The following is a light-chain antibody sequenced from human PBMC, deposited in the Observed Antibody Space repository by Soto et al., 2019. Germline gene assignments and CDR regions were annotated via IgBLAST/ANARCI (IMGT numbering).Light chain of an antibody. CDR1: QSISSN. J-gene: IGKJ2*01. Sequence: EIVMTQSPATLSVSPGERATLSCRASQSISSNLAWYQQKPGQAPRLLIYDASNRATGIPARFSGSGSGTDFTLTISSLQPEDFAVYYCQQRSYWPPMYTFGQGTKLEIK. CDR3: QQRSYWPPMYT. CDR2: DAS. V-gene: IGKV3-11*01.